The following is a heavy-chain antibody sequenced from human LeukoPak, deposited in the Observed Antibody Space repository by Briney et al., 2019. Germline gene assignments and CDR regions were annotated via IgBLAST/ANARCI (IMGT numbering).Heavy chain of an antibody. CDR2: IYHSGST. V-gene: IGHV4-30-2*01. J-gene: IGHJ3*02. CDR3: ARDHGTMVRGADAFDI. Sequence: SETLPLTCAVSGGSISSGGYSWGWIRQPPGTGLEWIGYIYHSGSTYYNPSLKSRVTISVDRSKNQFSLKLSSVTAAHTAVYYCARDHGTMVRGADAFDIWGQGTMVTVPS. CDR1: GGSISSGGYS. D-gene: IGHD3-10*01.